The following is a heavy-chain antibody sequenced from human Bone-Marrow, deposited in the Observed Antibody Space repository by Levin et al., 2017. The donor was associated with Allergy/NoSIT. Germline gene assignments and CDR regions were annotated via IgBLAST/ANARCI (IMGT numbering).Heavy chain of an antibody. Sequence: GGSLRLSCAASGFPFSTYDMNWVRQAPGKGLDWVSFISGSGTTMYYADSVKGRFTISRDNANNSLFLQMNRLRPEDTALYYCARMGVNWGQGTLVTVSS. CDR2: ISGSGTTM. CDR3: ARMGVN. J-gene: IGHJ4*02. CDR1: GFPFSTYD. V-gene: IGHV3-48*03.